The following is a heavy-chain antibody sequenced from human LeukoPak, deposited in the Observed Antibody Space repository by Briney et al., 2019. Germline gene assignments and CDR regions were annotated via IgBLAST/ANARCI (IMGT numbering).Heavy chain of an antibody. CDR1: GGSINSYY. CDR2: IYYTGAET. Sequence: SETLSLTCTVSGGSINSYYWSWIRQPPGKGLEWVGYIYYTGAETNYNPSLKSRLTISVDTSKNQFSLMLTSVTAADTAVYYCARQPGATAAFDIWAQGTMVTVSS. J-gene: IGHJ3*02. V-gene: IGHV4-59*08. CDR3: ARQPGATAAFDI. D-gene: IGHD5-18*01.